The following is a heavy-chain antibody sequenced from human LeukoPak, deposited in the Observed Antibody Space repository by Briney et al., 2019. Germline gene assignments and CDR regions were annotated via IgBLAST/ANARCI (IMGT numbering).Heavy chain of an antibody. CDR1: GGSISSGGYY. CDR3: ARDVGYDSSGSKVLFDY. V-gene: IGHV4-31*03. J-gene: IGHJ4*02. Sequence: SQTLSLTCTVSGGSISSGGYYWSWIRQHPGKGLEWIGYIYYSGSTYYNPSLKSRVTISVDTSKNQFSLKLSSVTAADTAVYYCARDVGYDSSGSKVLFDYWGQGTLVTVSS. CDR2: IYYSGST. D-gene: IGHD3-22*01.